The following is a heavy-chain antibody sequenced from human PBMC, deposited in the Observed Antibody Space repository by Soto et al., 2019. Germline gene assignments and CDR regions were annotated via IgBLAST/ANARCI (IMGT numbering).Heavy chain of an antibody. CDR3: ARDLGHSSSWYARYFDL. Sequence: QVQLVQSGAEVKKPGSSVKVSCKASGGTFSSYTISWVRQAPGQGLEWMGRIIPILGIANYAQKFQGRVTITADKSTSTAYMERSSLRSEDTAVYYCARDLGHSSSWYARYFDLWGRGTLVTVSS. D-gene: IGHD6-13*01. CDR2: IIPILGIA. V-gene: IGHV1-69*08. CDR1: GGTFSSYT. J-gene: IGHJ2*01.